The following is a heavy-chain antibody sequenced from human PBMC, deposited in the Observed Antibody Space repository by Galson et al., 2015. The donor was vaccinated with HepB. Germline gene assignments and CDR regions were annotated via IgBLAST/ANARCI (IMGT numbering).Heavy chain of an antibody. CDR3: ARDSGNGGSQD. CDR2: IWYDGTYK. Sequence: SLRLSCAASGFIFSNYGMQWVRQAPGKGLEWVAHIWYDGTYKHYADSVKGRFTISRDNAKNTLFLQMNSLRAEDTAVYYCARDSGNGGSQDWGQETLVSVSS. V-gene: IGHV3-33*01. J-gene: IGHJ4*02. D-gene: IGHD2-8*01. CDR1: GFIFSNYG.